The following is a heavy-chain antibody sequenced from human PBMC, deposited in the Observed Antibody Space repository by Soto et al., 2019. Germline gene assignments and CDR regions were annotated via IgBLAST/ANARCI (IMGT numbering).Heavy chain of an antibody. J-gene: IGHJ6*03. CDR2: INSDGSST. Sequence: GGSLRLSCAASGFTFSSYWMHWVRQAPGKGLVWVSRINSDGSSTSYADSVKGRFTISRDNAKNTLYLQMNSLRAEDTAVYYCARDSWVDFWSGYSPYMDVWGKGTTVTVSS. CDR3: ARDSWVDFWSGYSPYMDV. V-gene: IGHV3-74*01. D-gene: IGHD3-3*01. CDR1: GFTFSSYW.